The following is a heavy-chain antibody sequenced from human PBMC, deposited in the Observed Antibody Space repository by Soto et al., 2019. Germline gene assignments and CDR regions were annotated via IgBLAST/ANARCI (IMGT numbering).Heavy chain of an antibody. CDR1: GFTFSSYG. J-gene: IGHJ6*02. D-gene: IGHD3-10*01. CDR2: ISYDGSNK. V-gene: IGHV3-30*18. CDR3: AKDKGSVGMDV. Sequence: QVQLVESGGGVVQPGRSLRLSCAASGFTFSSYGMHWVRQAPGKGLEWVAVISYDGSNKYYADSVKGRFTISRDNSKNTLYLQMNSLRAEDTAVYYCAKDKGSVGMDVWGQGTTVTVSS.